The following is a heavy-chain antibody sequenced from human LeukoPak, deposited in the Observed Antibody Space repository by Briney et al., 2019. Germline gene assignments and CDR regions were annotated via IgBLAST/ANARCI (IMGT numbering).Heavy chain of an antibody. J-gene: IGHJ4*02. V-gene: IGHV4-59*08. CDR3: GRRELSGTYLFDY. Sequence: SETLSLTCTVSGDAIRGYYWSWIRQPPGKGLEWFGYIYYGGRTNYNPSLKSGITISVHTSKNQFSLKLSSVTAAATAVYYCGRRELSGTYLFDYWGQGTLVTVSS. D-gene: IGHD1-26*01. CDR1: GDAIRGYY. CDR2: IYYGGRT.